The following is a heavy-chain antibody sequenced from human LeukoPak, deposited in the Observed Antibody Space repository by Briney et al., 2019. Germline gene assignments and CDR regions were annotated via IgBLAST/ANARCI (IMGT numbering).Heavy chain of an antibody. CDR3: ARAPWGSSWDDYYYYMDV. V-gene: IGHV1-18*01. CDR2: ISAYNGNT. D-gene: IGHD6-13*01. Sequence: ASVKVSCKASGYTFTSYGISWVRQAPGQGLEWMGWISAYNGNTNYAQKLQGRVTMTTDTSTSTAYMELRSLRSDDTAVYYCARAPWGSSWDDYYYYMDVWGKGPRSPSP. J-gene: IGHJ6*03. CDR1: GYTFTSYG.